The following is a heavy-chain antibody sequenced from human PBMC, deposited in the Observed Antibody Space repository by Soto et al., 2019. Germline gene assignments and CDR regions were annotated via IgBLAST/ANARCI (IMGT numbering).Heavy chain of an antibody. CDR1: GYTFTSYA. CDR3: ARAPWGGLWFGELLP. V-gene: IGHV1-3*01. J-gene: IGHJ5*02. Sequence: QVQLVQSGAEVKKPGASVKVSCKASGYTFTSYAMHWVRQAPGQRLEWMGWINAGNGNTKYSQKFQGRVTITRDTSASTAYMELSSLRSEDTAVYYCARAPWGGLWFGELLPWGQGTLVTVSS. CDR2: INAGNGNT. D-gene: IGHD3-10*01.